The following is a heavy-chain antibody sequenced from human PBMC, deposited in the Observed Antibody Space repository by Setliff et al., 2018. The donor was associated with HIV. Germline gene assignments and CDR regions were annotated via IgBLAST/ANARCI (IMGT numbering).Heavy chain of an antibody. V-gene: IGHV4-39*01. J-gene: IGHJ4*02. CDR1: GGSISSSSDY. CDR2: IYYSGST. D-gene: IGHD3-22*01. Sequence: SETLSLTCSVSGGSISSSSDYWGWIRQPPGKGLEWIGSIYYSGSTYYNPSLKSRVTISVDTSKNQFSLKLSSVTAADATVYYCARHSGLGGYYSPFDYWGPGTLVTVSS. CDR3: ARHSGLGGYYSPFDY.